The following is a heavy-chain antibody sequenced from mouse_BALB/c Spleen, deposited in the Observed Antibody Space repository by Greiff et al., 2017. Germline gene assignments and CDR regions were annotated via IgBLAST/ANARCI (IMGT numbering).Heavy chain of an antibody. CDR2: ISDGGSYT. CDR1: GFTFSDYY. CDR3: ARDGNDYAMDY. D-gene: IGHD2-1*01. Sequence: EVKVVESGGGLVKPGGSLKLSCAASGFTFSDYYMYWVRQTPEKRLEWVATISDGGSYTYYPDSVKGRFTISRDNAKNNLYLQMSSLKSEDTAMYYCARDGNDYAMDYWGQGTSVTVSS. J-gene: IGHJ4*01. V-gene: IGHV5-4*02.